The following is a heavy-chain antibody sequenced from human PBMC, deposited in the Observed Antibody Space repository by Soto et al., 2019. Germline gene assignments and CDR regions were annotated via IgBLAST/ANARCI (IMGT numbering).Heavy chain of an antibody. CDR1: GGSISSYY. CDR2: IYYSGST. D-gene: IGHD6-13*01. J-gene: IGHJ6*03. V-gene: IGHV4-59*08. Sequence: SETLSLTCTVSGGSISSYYWSWIRQPPGKGLEWIGYIYYSGSTNYNPSLKSRDTISVDTSKNQFSLKLSSVTAADTAVYYCARVPIAAAGTSGYYYYMDVWGKGTTVTVSS. CDR3: ARVPIAAAGTSGYYYYMDV.